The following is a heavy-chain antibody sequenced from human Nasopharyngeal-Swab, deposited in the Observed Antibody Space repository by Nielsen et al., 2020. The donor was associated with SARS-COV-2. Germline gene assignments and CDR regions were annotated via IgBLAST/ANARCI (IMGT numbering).Heavy chain of an antibody. CDR1: GGTFSSYA. V-gene: IGHV7-4-1*02. CDR3: ARDGSSSWHNFDY. CDR2: INTNTGNP. Sequence: ASVKVSCKASGGTFSSYAISWVRQAPGQGLEWMGWINTNTGNPTYAQGFTGRFVFSLDTSVSTAYLQISSLKAEDTAVYYCARDGSSSWHNFDYWGQGTLVTVSS. J-gene: IGHJ4*02. D-gene: IGHD6-13*01.